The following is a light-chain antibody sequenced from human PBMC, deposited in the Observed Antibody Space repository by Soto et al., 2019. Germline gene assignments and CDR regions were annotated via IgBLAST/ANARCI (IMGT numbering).Light chain of an antibody. CDR3: QQYNNWPFT. V-gene: IGKV3-15*01. CDR2: GAS. J-gene: IGKJ3*01. Sequence: EIVMTQSPATLSVSPGERATLSCRASQSVSSNLAWYQQKPGQAPRLIIYGASTMATGIPASLSGSGSGTEFTLTISSLQSEDFAVYYCQQYNNWPFTFGTGTKVDIK. CDR1: QSVSSN.